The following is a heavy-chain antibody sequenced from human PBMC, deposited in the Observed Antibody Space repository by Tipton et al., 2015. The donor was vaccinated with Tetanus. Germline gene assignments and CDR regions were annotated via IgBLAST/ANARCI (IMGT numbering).Heavy chain of an antibody. V-gene: IGHV4-4*07. CDR2: LHSSGST. J-gene: IGHJ2*01. Sequence: GLVKPSETLSLICTVSGGAINNYYWSWIRQPAGKGLEWIGRLHSSGSTTYNPSFKNRVTMSVDTSQNQISLKLGSVTAADTAVYYCARRGGDWYFDLWGRGTLVTVSS. CDR3: ARRGGDWYFDL. D-gene: IGHD2-21*01. CDR1: GGAINNYY.